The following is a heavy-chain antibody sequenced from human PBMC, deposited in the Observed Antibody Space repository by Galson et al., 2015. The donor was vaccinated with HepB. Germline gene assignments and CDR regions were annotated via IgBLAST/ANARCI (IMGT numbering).Heavy chain of an antibody. CDR1: GDSVSSNSAA. Sequence: CAISGDSVSSNSAARNWIRQSPSRGLEWLGRTYYRSKWYNDYAVSVKSRITINPDTSKNQFSLQLNSVTPEDTAVYYCARANGYSSGWYYFDYWGQGTLVTVSS. V-gene: IGHV6-1*01. CDR2: TYYRSKWYN. CDR3: ARANGYSSGWYYFDY. D-gene: IGHD6-19*01. J-gene: IGHJ4*02.